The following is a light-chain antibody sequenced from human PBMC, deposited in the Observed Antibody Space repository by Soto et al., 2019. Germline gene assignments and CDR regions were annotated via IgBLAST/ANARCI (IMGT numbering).Light chain of an antibody. CDR3: QQYNNWPIT. J-gene: IGKJ5*01. CDR2: GAS. CDR1: QNVLSN. Sequence: EIVMTQSPAILSVSPGERATLSCRASQNVLSNLAWYQQKPGQPPRLLIYGASTRATAIPARFSGSGSGTEFTLTINSLQSEDFAVYYCQQYNNWPITFGQGTRLEIK. V-gene: IGKV3D-15*01.